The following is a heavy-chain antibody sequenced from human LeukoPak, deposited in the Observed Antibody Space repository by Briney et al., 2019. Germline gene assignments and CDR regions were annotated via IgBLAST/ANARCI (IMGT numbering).Heavy chain of an antibody. D-gene: IGHD2-15*01. CDR2: IGSKAYGGTT. Sequence: GGSLRLSCTASGFTFGDYAMSWFRQAPGKGLEWVGFIGSKAYGGTTEYAASVKGRFTISRDDSKSIAYLQMNSLKTEDTAVYYCTRGDIVVVVGAFDIWGQGTMVTVSS. J-gene: IGHJ3*02. CDR1: GFTFGDYA. V-gene: IGHV3-49*03. CDR3: TRGDIVVVVGAFDI.